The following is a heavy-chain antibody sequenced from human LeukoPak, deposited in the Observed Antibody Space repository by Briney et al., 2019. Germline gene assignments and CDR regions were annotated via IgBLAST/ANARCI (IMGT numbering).Heavy chain of an antibody. CDR1: GYNFTNYW. Sequence: GESLKTSCQGPGYNFTNYWIGWVRQTPGKGRGWMGIIYPVESDPRYSPSFQGQVTISAHKSINTAYLRWGSLKAADTAMYYCARLGRYDVLTGPDYWGQGTLVTVSS. J-gene: IGHJ4*02. CDR3: ARLGRYDVLTGPDY. D-gene: IGHD3-9*01. CDR2: IYPVESDP. V-gene: IGHV5-51*01.